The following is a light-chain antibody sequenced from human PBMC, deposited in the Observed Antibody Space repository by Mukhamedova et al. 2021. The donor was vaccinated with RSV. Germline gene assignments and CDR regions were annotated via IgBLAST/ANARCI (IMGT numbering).Light chain of an antibody. Sequence: GDRATLSCRASQSVSSNYLAWYQQKPGQAPRLLIYATSSRAAGIPDRFSGSGSGTDFTLTISRLEPEDFAVYHCQQYGDAPYAFGQ. V-gene: IGKV3-20*01. CDR2: ATS. CDR1: QSVSSNY. CDR3: QQYGDAPYA. J-gene: IGKJ2*01.